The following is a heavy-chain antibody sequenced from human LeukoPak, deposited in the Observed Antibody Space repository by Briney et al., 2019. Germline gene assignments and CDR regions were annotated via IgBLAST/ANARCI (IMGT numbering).Heavy chain of an antibody. J-gene: IGHJ4*02. CDR2: INPDGST. V-gene: IGHV3-74*01. Sequence: PGGSLRLSCAAFGFIFRDHSMHWARQIPGKGLVWVSRINPDGSTNYADSVKGRFTISRDNAKNTLYLQMRSLRVDDSSLYFCVRALGGSDDYWGQGTLVTVSS. D-gene: IGHD1-26*01. CDR3: VRALGGSDDY. CDR1: GFIFRDHS.